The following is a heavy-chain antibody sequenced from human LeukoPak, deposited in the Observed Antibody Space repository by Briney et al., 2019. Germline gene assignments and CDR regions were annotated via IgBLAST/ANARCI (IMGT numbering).Heavy chain of an antibody. CDR2: INRDGSTT. J-gene: IGHJ4*02. Sequence: GGSLRLSCAASGFTFSNYWVHWVRHAPGKGLVWVSRINRDGSTTKYTDSVKGRFTVSRDNAKNTLNLQMNSLRAEDTAVYYCARDKKSGESSEIDYWGQGTLVTVSS. CDR3: ARDKKSGESSEIDY. D-gene: IGHD3-10*01. CDR1: GFTFSNYW. V-gene: IGHV3-74*03.